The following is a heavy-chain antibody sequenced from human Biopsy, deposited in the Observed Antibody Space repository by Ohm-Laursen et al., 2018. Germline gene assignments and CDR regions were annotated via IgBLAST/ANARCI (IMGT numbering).Heavy chain of an antibody. Sequence: ASVKVSCKAPEGTFSNYGVNWVRQAPGQGLEWLGGNIPILGTGNYAQKFQDRVTVAANTSTSTAPMELRSLRSDDTAVYYCGTKMTGHLQYWGQGTLVNVSS. V-gene: IGHV1-69*06. CDR2: NIPILGTG. CDR3: GTKMTGHLQY. J-gene: IGHJ4*02. CDR1: EGTFSNYG.